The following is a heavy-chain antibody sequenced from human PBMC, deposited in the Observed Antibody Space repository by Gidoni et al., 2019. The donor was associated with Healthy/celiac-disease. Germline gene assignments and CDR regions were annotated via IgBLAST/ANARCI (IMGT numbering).Heavy chain of an antibody. CDR2: IWYDGSNK. J-gene: IGHJ4*02. CDR1: GFTFSSYG. CDR3: ARVRGERWLQSLEFDY. V-gene: IGHV3-33*01. D-gene: IGHD3-16*01. Sequence: QVQLVESGGGVVQPGRSLRLSCAASGFTFSSYGMHWVRQAPGKGLEWVAVIWYDGSNKYYADSVKGRFTISRDNSKNTLYLQMNSLRAEDTAVYYCARVRGERWLQSLEFDYWGQGTLVTVSS.